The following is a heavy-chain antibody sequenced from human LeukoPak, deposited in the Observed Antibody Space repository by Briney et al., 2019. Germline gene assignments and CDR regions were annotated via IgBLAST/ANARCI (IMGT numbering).Heavy chain of an antibody. CDR1: GGSISSYY. Sequence: PSETLPLTCTVSGGSISSYYWSWIRLPPGKGLEWLGYIYYTGATYYNPSLKSRVTISLDTSKNQFSLKLSSVTAADAAVYYCARAGYSYGTGYYFDYWGQGALVTVSS. V-gene: IGHV4-59*01. CDR2: IYYTGAT. J-gene: IGHJ4*02. CDR3: ARAGYSYGTGYYFDY. D-gene: IGHD5-18*01.